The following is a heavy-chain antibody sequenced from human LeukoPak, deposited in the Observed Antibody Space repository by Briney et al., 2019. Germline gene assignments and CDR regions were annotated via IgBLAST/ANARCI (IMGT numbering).Heavy chain of an antibody. V-gene: IGHV3-7*01. Sequence: PGGSLRLSCAATGLTFSNHWMNWVRQAPGKGLEWVANINQGGSDKYYVDSVKGRFTISRDNANNLLYLQMNSLRGEDTAVYYCTRDRSRAEDDWGQGTLVTVSS. D-gene: IGHD1-14*01. J-gene: IGHJ4*02. CDR1: GLTFSNHW. CDR2: INQGGSDK. CDR3: TRDRSRAEDD.